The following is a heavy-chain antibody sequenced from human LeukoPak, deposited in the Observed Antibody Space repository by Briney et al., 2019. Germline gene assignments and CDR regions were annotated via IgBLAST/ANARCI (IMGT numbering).Heavy chain of an antibody. Sequence: PSETLSLTCTVSGGSISSSSYYWGWIRQPPGKGLEWIGSIYYGGSTYYNPSLKSRVTISVDTSKNQFSLKLSSVTAADTAVYYCARRMVRNGYIPDLYYFDYWGQGTLVTVSS. CDR3: ARRMVRNGYIPDLYYFDY. CDR1: GGSISSSSYY. CDR2: IYYGGST. V-gene: IGHV4-39*01. D-gene: IGHD5-18*01. J-gene: IGHJ4*02.